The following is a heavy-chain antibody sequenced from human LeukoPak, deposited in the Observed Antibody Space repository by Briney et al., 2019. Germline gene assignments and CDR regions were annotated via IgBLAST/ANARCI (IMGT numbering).Heavy chain of an antibody. J-gene: IGHJ4*02. CDR2: IVVGSGNT. CDR3: ARSTRRYSSSFRGYYFDY. Sequence: AASVNVSCKASGFTFTSSAVQWVRQARGQRLEWIGWIVVGSGNTNYAQKFQERVTITRDMSTSTAYMELSSLRSEDTAVYYCARSTRRYSSSFRGYYFDYWGQGTLVTVSS. D-gene: IGHD6-13*01. CDR1: GFTFTSSA. V-gene: IGHV1-58*01.